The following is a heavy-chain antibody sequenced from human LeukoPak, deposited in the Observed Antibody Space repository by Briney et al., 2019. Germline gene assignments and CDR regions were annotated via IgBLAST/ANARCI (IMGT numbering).Heavy chain of an antibody. CDR2: IYYDGSNE. Sequence: GRSLRLSCTSSGFSFSDYPIHWVCQAPGKGLEWVAVIYYDGSNEYYAESVKGRFTISRDNSKNTVYLQMNSLKAEDTAVYYCAKDGNWNYVGFYYFYMDVWGKGTTVTVSS. CDR3: AKDGNWNYVGFYYFYMDV. J-gene: IGHJ6*03. V-gene: IGHV3-33*03. CDR1: GFSFSDYP. D-gene: IGHD1-7*01.